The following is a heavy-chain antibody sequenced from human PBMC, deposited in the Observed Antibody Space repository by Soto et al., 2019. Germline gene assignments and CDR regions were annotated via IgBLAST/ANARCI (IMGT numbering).Heavy chain of an antibody. V-gene: IGHV3-11*01. J-gene: IGHJ4*02. CDR2: ISSRSSTI. Sequence: QVQLVESGGGLVKPGGTLRLSCAASGCTFSEYYMSWIRQAQGKGMEWVSYISSRSSTIFYADSVKGRFTISRDNVKNSLYLQMNSLRAEDTAVYYCASGTNGAFFVYWGQGILVTVSS. CDR3: ASGTNGAFFVY. CDR1: GCTFSEYY. D-gene: IGHD2-8*01.